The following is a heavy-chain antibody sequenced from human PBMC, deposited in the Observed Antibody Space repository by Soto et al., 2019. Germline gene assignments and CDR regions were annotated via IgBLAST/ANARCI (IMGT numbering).Heavy chain of an antibody. J-gene: IGHJ3*02. Sequence: ASVKVSCKASGYTFTSYGISWVRLAPGQGLEWMGWISAYNGNTNYAQKLQGRVTMTTDTSTSTAYMELRSLRSDDTAVYYCARDIVVVVAAPHADAFDIWGQGTMVTVSS. V-gene: IGHV1-18*01. CDR2: ISAYNGNT. CDR3: ARDIVVVVAAPHADAFDI. CDR1: GYTFTSYG. D-gene: IGHD2-15*01.